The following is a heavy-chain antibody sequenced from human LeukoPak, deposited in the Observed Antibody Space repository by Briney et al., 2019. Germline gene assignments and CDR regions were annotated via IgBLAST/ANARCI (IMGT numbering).Heavy chain of an antibody. CDR3: ARHAGRYFYYGLDV. J-gene: IGHJ6*04. V-gene: IGHV4-39*01. CDR1: GGSISSSSYY. D-gene: IGHD1-14*01. Sequence: SETLSLTCTVSGGSISSSSYYWGWIRQPPGKGLEWIGTLYYGGSTYSNPSFKSRGTISVDTSKNQFSLKLNSVTAADTAVYYCARHAGRYFYYGLDVWGKGTTVTVSS. CDR2: LYYGGST.